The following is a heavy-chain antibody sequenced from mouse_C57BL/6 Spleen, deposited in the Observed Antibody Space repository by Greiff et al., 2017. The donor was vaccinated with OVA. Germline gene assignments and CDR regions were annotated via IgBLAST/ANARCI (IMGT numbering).Heavy chain of an antibody. CDR2: IYPRSGNT. V-gene: IGHV1-81*01. D-gene: IGHD1-1*01. CDR3: AREEEGSLVRAMDY. Sequence: QVQLQQSGAELARPGASVKLSCKASGYTFTSYGISWVKQRTGQGLEWIGEIYPRSGNTYYNEKCKGKATLTADKSSSRAYMELRSLTCEGSAVDCCAREEEGSLVRAMDYWGQGTSVTVSS. CDR1: GYTFTSYG. J-gene: IGHJ4*01.